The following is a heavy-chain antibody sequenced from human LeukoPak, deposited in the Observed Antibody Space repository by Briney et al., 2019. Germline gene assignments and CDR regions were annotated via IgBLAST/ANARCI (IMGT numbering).Heavy chain of an antibody. D-gene: IGHD3-22*01. CDR3: ARDLRSYYYDSSGYETYDY. J-gene: IGHJ4*02. V-gene: IGHV3-74*01. CDR2: INSDGSST. Sequence: GGSLRLSCAASGFTFSSYWMHWVRQAPGKGLVWVSRINSDGSSTSYAGSVKGRFTISRDNAKNTLYLQMNSLRAEDTAVYYCARDLRSYYYDSSGYETYDYWGQGTLVTVSS. CDR1: GFTFSSYW.